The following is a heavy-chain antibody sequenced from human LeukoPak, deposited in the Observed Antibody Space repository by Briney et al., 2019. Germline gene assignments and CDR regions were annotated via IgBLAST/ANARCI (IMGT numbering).Heavy chain of an antibody. CDR3: ARVMVGYCSGGSCYSFPYYYYYGMDV. CDR1: GGSFSGYY. CDR2: INHSGST. V-gene: IGHV4-34*01. D-gene: IGHD2-15*01. J-gene: IGHJ6*02. Sequence: PSETLSLTCAVYGGSFSGYYWSWIRQPPGKGLEWIGEINHSGSTNYNPSLKSRVTISVDTSKNQFSLKLSSVTAADTAVYYCARVMVGYCSGGSCYSFPYYYYYGMDVWGQGTTVTVSS.